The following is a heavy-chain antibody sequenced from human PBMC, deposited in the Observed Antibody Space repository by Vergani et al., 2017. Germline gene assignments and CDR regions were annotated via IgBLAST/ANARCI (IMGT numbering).Heavy chain of an antibody. D-gene: IGHD6-13*01. CDR2: ISSSSSYI. CDR1: GFTFSSYS. V-gene: IGHV3-21*01. CDR3: ARLYSSSWNYYGMDV. Sequence: EVQLVESGGGLVKPGGSLRLSCAASGFTFSSYSMHWVRPAPGKGLEWVSSISSSSSYIYYADSVRGRFTISRDNAKNSLYLQMNSLRAEDTAVYYCARLYSSSWNYYGMDVWGQGTTVTVSS. J-gene: IGHJ6*02.